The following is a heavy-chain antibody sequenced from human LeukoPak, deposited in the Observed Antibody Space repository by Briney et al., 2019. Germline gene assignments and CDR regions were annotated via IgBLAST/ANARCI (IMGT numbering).Heavy chain of an antibody. Sequence: ASVKVSCKASGYTFTSYYIHWVRQAPGQGLEWMGIINPSGGSTSYAQKFQVRVSMTRDTSTSTVYMELSSLRSEDTAVYYCARDLSTRLSFDYWGQGTLVTVSS. CDR1: GYTFTSYY. D-gene: IGHD3-16*02. CDR2: INPSGGST. J-gene: IGHJ4*02. V-gene: IGHV1-46*01. CDR3: ARDLSTRLSFDY.